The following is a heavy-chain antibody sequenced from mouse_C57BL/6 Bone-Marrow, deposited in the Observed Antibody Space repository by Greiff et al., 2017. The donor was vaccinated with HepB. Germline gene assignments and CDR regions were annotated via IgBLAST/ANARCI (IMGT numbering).Heavy chain of an antibody. J-gene: IGHJ4*01. CDR1: GYSFTGYY. Sequence: VQLQQSGPELVKPGASVKLSCKASGYSFTGYYMNWVKQSPEQSLEWIGEINPSTGGTTYNQKFKAKATLTVDTSSSTAYMQLKSLTSEESAVDYCAREDMDYDVDPRAMDYWGQGTSVTVSA. CDR2: INPSTGGT. D-gene: IGHD2-4*01. V-gene: IGHV1-42*01. CDR3: AREDMDYDVDPRAMDY.